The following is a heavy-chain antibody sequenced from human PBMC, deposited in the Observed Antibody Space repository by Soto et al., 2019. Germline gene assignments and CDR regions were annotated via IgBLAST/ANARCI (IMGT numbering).Heavy chain of an antibody. J-gene: IGHJ4*02. D-gene: IGHD3-10*01. CDR2: IYYSGST. CDR1: GDSFRSYS. V-gene: IGHV4-59*01. CDR3: AGDYGSGSYRFDY. Sequence: SETLSLTCTVSGDSFRSYSWSWIRQPPGRGLEWIGYIYYSGSTTYNPSPKSRLTMSIDTSKNQFSLRLTSVTAADTAIYYCAGDYGSGSYRFDYWGQGTLVTVSS.